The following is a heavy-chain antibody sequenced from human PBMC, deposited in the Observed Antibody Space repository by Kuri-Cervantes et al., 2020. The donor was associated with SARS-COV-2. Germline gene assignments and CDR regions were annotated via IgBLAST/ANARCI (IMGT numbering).Heavy chain of an antibody. CDR1: GFTFGDYA. CDR2: IRNKANSYTT. J-gene: IGHJ4*02. CDR3: TRVALVDKPVMGRFFDY. Sequence: GESLKISCTASGFTFGDYAMSWFRQAPGKGLEWVGRIRNKANSYTTEYAAAVKGRFTISRDDSKNSLYMQMNSLKTEDTAVYYCTRVALVDKPVMGRFFDYWGQGTPVAVSS. D-gene: IGHD5-12*01. V-gene: IGHV3-72*01.